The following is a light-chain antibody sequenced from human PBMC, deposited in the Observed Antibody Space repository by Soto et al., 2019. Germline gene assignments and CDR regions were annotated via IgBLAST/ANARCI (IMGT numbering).Light chain of an antibody. J-gene: IGLJ1*01. CDR1: SSNIGAGYD. Sequence: QSVLTQPPSVSGAPGQRVTISCTGSSSNIGAGYDVPWYQQLPGTAPKLLIYGNNNRPSGVPDRFSGSKSGTSASLAITGLQAEDEADYYCQSYDSSLSGYVFGTGTKLTV. CDR3: QSYDSSLSGYV. V-gene: IGLV1-40*01. CDR2: GNN.